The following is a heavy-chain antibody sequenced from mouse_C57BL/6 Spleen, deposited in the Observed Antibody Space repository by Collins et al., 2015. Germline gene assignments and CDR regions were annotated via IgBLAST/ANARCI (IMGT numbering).Heavy chain of an antibody. Sequence: EVQLQQSGPELVKPGGSVKISCKASGYTFTDYYMNWVKQSHGKSLEWIGDINPNNGGTSYNQKFKGKATLTVDKSSSTAYMELRSLTSEDSAVYYCARDYYGSSWYFDVWGTGTTVTVSS. CDR1: GYTFTDYY. J-gene: IGHJ1*03. CDR2: INPNNGGT. CDR3: ARDYYGSSWYFDV. V-gene: IGHV1-26*01. D-gene: IGHD1-1*01.